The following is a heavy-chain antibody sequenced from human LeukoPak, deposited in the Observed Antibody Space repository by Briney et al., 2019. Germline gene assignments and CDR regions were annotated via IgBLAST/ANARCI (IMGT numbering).Heavy chain of an antibody. J-gene: IGHJ4*02. Sequence: ASVKVSCKASGYTFTNYYINWGRQALGQGLEWMAWMNPNRGGTSYAQKFQGRVTMTRDTSISTAYMELSRLRFDDTAVYYCARNKEGKSLDYWGQGTLVTVSS. V-gene: IGHV1-2*02. CDR3: ARNKEGKSLDY. CDR2: MNPNRGGT. CDR1: GYTFTNYY.